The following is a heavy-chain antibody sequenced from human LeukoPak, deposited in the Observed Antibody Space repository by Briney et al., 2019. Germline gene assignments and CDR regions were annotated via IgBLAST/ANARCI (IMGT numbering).Heavy chain of an antibody. J-gene: IGHJ3*02. V-gene: IGHV4-30-4*08. CDR1: GGSISSGDYY. Sequence: TQTLSLTCTVSGGSISSGDYYWSWIRQPPGKGLEWIGYIYYSGSTYYNPSLKSRVTISVDTSKNQFSLKLSSVTAADTAVYYCARTGRGYYDFWSGYPRAAFDIWGQGTMVTVSS. D-gene: IGHD3-3*01. CDR3: ARTGRGYYDFWSGYPRAAFDI. CDR2: IYYSGST.